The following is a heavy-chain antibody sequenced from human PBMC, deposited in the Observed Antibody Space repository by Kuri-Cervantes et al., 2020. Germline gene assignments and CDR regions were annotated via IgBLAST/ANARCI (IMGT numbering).Heavy chain of an antibody. V-gene: IGHV3-48*03. D-gene: IGHD6-25*01. CDR2: ISSSGSTI. CDR1: GFTFSSYE. Sequence: GGSLRLSCAASGFTFSSYEMNWVRQAPGKGLEWVSYISSSGSTIYYADSVKGRFTISRDNAKNTLYLQMNSLRAEDTAVYYCARDNRGYSSAWFDPWGQGTLVTVSS. CDR3: ARDNRGYSSAWFDP. J-gene: IGHJ5*02.